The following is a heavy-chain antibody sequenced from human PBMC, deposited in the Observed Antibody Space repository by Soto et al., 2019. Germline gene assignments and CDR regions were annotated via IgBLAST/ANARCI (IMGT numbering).Heavy chain of an antibody. CDR3: ARERWFGELLPTTYYYYGMDV. J-gene: IGHJ6*02. CDR2: IIPIFGTA. Sequence: QVQLVQSGAEVKKPGSSVKVSCKASGGTFSSYAISWVRQAPGQGLEWMRGIIPIFGTANYAQKFQGRVTITADESTSTAYMELSSLRSEDTAVYYCARERWFGELLPTTYYYYGMDVWGQGTTVTVSS. CDR1: GGTFSSYA. D-gene: IGHD3-10*01. V-gene: IGHV1-69*01.